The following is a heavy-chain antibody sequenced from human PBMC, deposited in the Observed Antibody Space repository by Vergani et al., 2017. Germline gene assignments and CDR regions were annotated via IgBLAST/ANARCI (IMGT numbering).Heavy chain of an antibody. CDR3: ARDGVDIVRTTTDYYYYYGMHV. V-gene: IGHV3-53*04. CDR1: GFTVSSNY. Sequence: EVQLVESGGGLVQPGGSLRLSCAASGFTVSSNYMSWVRQAPGKGLEWVSVIYSGGRTYYADSVKGRFTISRHNSKNTRYLQMNSLRAGDSAVYYCARDGVDIVRTTTDYYYYYGMHVWGQGTTVTVSS. D-gene: IGHD5-12*01. J-gene: IGHJ6*02. CDR2: IYSGGRT.